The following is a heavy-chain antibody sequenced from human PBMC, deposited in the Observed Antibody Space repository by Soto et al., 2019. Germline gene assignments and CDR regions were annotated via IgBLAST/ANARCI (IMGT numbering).Heavy chain of an antibody. V-gene: IGHV1-69*13. CDR3: AAPDHYCYDSYAFDI. CDR1: GGTFSSYA. Sequence: ASVKVSCKASGGTFSSYAISWVRQAPGQGLEWMGGIIPIFGTANYAQKFQGRVTITADESTSTAYMELSSLRSEDTAVYYCAAPDHYCYDSYAFDIWGQGTMVTVSS. J-gene: IGHJ3*02. D-gene: IGHD3-22*01. CDR2: IIPIFGTA.